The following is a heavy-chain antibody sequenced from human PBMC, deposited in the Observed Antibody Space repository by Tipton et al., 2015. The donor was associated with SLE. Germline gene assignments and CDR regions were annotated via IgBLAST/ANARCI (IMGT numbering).Heavy chain of an antibody. CDR3: AREGSYCGGDCYSDAFDI. Sequence: SLRLSCAASGFTFSSYAMHWVRQAPGKGLEWVAVISYDGSNKYYADSVKGRFTISRDNSKNTLYLQMNSLRAEDTAVYYCAREGSYCGGDCYSDAFDIWGQGTMVTVSS. V-gene: IGHV3-30-3*01. D-gene: IGHD2-21*02. CDR2: ISYDGSNK. CDR1: GFTFSSYA. J-gene: IGHJ3*02.